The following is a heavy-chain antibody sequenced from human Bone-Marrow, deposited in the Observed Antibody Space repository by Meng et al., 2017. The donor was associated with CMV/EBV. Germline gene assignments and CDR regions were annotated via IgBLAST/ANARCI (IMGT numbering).Heavy chain of an antibody. Sequence: GYTFTGYYMNWGRQAPGQGLEWMGWINPNSGGTNYAQKFQGRVTMTRDTSISTAYMELSRLRSDDTAVYYCAKGYCSGGSCLGYFDYWGQGTLVTVSS. CDR3: AKGYCSGGSCLGYFDY. D-gene: IGHD2-15*01. V-gene: IGHV1-2*02. J-gene: IGHJ4*02. CDR1: GYTFTGYY. CDR2: INPNSGGT.